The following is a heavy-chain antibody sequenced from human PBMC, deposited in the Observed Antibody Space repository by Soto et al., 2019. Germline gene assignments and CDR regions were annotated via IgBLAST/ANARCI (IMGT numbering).Heavy chain of an antibody. J-gene: IGHJ3*02. CDR3: ARPPYYYDSSGWALGAFDI. CDR2: IWYDGSNK. Sequence: GGSLRLSCAASGFPFSSYGMHWVRQAPGKGLEWVAVIWYDGSNKYYADSVKGRFTISRDNSKNTLYLQMNSLRAEDTAVYYSARPPYYYDSSGWALGAFDIWGQGTMVTVSS. D-gene: IGHD3-22*01. V-gene: IGHV3-33*01. CDR1: GFPFSSYG.